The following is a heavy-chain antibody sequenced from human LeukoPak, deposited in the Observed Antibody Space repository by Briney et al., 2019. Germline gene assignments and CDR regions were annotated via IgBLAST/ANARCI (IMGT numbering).Heavy chain of an antibody. D-gene: IGHD2-2*01. V-gene: IGHV4-31*03. CDR2: IYYSGST. Sequence: ASQTLSLTCTVSGGSISSGGYYWSWIRQHPGKGLEWIGYIYYSGSTYYNPSLKSRVTISVDTSKNQFSLKLSSVTGADTAVYYCARRKKAVPAAISDYYYYMDVWGKGTTVTVSS. J-gene: IGHJ6*03. CDR1: GGSISSGGYY. CDR3: ARRKKAVPAAISDYYYYMDV.